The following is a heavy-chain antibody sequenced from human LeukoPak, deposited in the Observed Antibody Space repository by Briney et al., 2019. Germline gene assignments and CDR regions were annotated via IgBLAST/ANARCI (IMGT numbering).Heavy chain of an antibody. V-gene: IGHV1-8*01. Sequence: ASVKVSCKASGYTFTSYDINWVRQATGQGLEWMGWMNPNSGNTGYAQKFQGRVIMTRNTSISTAYMELSSLRSEDTAVYYCARGLFPARRAKRYAFDIWGQGTMVTVSS. J-gene: IGHJ3*02. CDR2: MNPNSGNT. CDR3: ARGLFPARRAKRYAFDI. D-gene: IGHD6-6*01. CDR1: GYTFTSYD.